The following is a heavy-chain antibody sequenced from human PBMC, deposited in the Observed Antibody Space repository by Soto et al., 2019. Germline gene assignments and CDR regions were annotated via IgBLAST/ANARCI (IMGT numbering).Heavy chain of an antibody. Sequence: QVQLQQWGAGLLKPSETLSLTCAVYGGSFSGYYWSWIRQPPGKGLEWIGEINHSGSTNYNPSLKSRVTISVDTSKNQFSLKLSSVTAADTAVYYCAREPVVPAAMLYHYYGMDVWGQGTTVTVSS. CDR3: AREPVVPAAMLYHYYGMDV. V-gene: IGHV4-34*01. J-gene: IGHJ6*02. CDR1: GGSFSGYY. CDR2: INHSGST. D-gene: IGHD2-2*01.